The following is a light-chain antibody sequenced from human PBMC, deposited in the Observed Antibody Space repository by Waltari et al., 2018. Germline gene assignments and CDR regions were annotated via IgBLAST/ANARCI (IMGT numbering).Light chain of an antibody. CDR2: GTS. Sequence: EIVLTQSPGTLSLSPGETATLSCRASQSLSSSFLAWYQQKPGQAPRLLIYGTSSRASGIPDRFSGNGSGTDFTLTISRLEPEDFAVYYCQQCGSSPPVTFGQGTKVEMK. V-gene: IGKV3-20*01. CDR3: QQCGSSPPVT. J-gene: IGKJ1*01. CDR1: QSLSSSF.